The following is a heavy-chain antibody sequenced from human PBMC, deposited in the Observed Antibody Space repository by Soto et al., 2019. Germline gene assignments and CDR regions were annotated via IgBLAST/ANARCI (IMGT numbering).Heavy chain of an antibody. D-gene: IGHD6-19*01. CDR3: AKNPKQWLSYFAS. J-gene: IGHJ4*02. CDR2: ISDSGGST. Sequence: GGSLRLSCAASGFTFSSYAMSWVRQAPGKGLEWVSAISDSGGSTYYADSVKGRFTISRDNSKNTLYLQMNSLRAEDTAVYYWAKNPKQWLSYFASWGQGPLVTFPS. CDR1: GFTFSSYA. V-gene: IGHV3-23*01.